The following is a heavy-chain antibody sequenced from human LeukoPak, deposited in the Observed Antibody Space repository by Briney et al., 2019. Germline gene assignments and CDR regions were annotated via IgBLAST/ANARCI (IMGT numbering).Heavy chain of an antibody. V-gene: IGHV5-51*01. CDR3: VRSRGYSYGYSYYFDY. D-gene: IGHD5-18*01. CDR2: IYPGDSET. J-gene: IGHJ4*02. CDR1: GYSFTPNW. Sequence: GESLKISCKGSGYSFTPNWIGWVRQMPGKGLEWMGIIYPGDSETRYSPSFQGQVTISADKSITTAYLQWSSLTASDTAMYYCVRSRGYSYGYSYYFDYWGQGTLVTVSS.